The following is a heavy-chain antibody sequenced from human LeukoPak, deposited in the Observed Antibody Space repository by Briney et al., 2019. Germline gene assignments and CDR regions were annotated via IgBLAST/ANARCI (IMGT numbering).Heavy chain of an antibody. CDR1: GGSFSGYY. D-gene: IGHD2-15*01. J-gene: IGHJ4*02. V-gene: IGHV4-34*01. CDR3: ARASKLLLDY. CDR2: INHSGST. Sequence: SETLSLTCAVYGGSFSGYYWSWIRQPPGKGLEWIGEINHSGSTNYNPSLKSRVTISVDTSKNQFSLKPSSVTAADTAVYYCARASKLLLDYWGQGTLVTVSS.